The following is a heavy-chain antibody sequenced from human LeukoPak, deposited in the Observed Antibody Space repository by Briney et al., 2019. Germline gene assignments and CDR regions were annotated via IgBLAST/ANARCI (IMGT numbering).Heavy chain of an antibody. D-gene: IGHD6-19*01. Sequence: GGSLRLSCAASAFPFSSYGMHWVRQAPGKGLEWVAVIWHDGSHKYYADSVTGRFTISRDNAKNTLYLQMNSLRAEDTALYYCAKDMSVAGPFDYWGQGTLVTVSS. CDR3: AKDMSVAGPFDY. J-gene: IGHJ4*02. CDR2: IWHDGSHK. CDR1: AFPFSSYG. V-gene: IGHV3-33*03.